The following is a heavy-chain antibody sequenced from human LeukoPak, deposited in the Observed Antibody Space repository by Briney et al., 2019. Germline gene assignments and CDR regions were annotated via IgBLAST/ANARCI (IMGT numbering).Heavy chain of an antibody. D-gene: IGHD5-12*01. V-gene: IGHV1-2*02. CDR2: INPNSGGT. CDR1: GYTFTSYY. J-gene: IGHJ4*02. CDR3: ARVGYSGYNLDY. Sequence: ASVKVSCKASGYTFTSYYMHWVRQAPGQGLEWMGWINPNSGGTNYAQKFQGRVTMTRDTSISTAYMELSRLRSDDTAVYYCARVGYSGYNLDYWGQGTLVTVSS.